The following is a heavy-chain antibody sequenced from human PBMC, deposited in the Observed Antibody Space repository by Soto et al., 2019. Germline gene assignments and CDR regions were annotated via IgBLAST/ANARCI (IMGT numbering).Heavy chain of an antibody. CDR2: INHSGST. CDR3: ARGGYCSSTSCYAMTTVTFFDY. Sequence: QVQLQQWGAGLLKPSETLSLTCAVYGGSFSGYYWSLIRQPPGKGLEWIGEINHSGSTNYNPSLKSRVTISVDTSKNQFSLKLSSVTAADTAVYYCARGGYCSSTSCYAMTTVTFFDYWGQGTLVTVSS. CDR1: GGSFSGYY. J-gene: IGHJ4*02. V-gene: IGHV4-34*01. D-gene: IGHD2-2*01.